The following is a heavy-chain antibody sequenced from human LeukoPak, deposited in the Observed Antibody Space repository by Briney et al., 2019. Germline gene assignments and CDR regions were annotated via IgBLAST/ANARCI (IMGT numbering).Heavy chain of an antibody. CDR1: GFTFSSYD. J-gene: IGHJ5*02. D-gene: IGHD6-19*01. CDR3: ARGHRYSSGWYGNWFDP. V-gene: IGHV3-21*01. Sequence: PGGSLRLSCAASGFTFSSYDMTWVRQAPGRGLEWVSSIRPSGDNTYYGDSVKGRFTISRDNAKNSLYLQMNSLRAEDTAVYYCARGHRYSSGWYGNWFDPWGQGTLVTVSS. CDR2: IRPSGDNT.